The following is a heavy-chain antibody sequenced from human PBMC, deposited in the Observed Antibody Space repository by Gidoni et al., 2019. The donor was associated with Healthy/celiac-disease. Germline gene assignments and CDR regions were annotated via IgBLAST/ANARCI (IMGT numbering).Heavy chain of an antibody. CDR3: AKDGYSSSSNY. J-gene: IGHJ4*02. Sequence: EVQLLESGGGLVQPGVSLRLYCSASGFTFSSYAMSWVRQAPGKGLEWVSAISGSGGSTYYADSVKGRCTISRDNSKNTLYLKMNSMRAEDTAVYYCAKDGYSSSSNYWGQGTLVTVSS. CDR2: ISGSGGST. D-gene: IGHD6-6*01. CDR1: GFTFSSYA. V-gene: IGHV3-23*01.